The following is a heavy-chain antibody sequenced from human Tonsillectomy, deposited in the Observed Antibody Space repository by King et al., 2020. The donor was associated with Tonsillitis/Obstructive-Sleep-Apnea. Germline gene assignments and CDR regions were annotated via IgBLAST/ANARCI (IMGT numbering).Heavy chain of an antibody. CDR1: GFSLSTSGVG. Sequence: TLKESGPTLVKPTQTLTLTCTFSGFSLSTSGVGVGWIRQPPGEALEWLALIYWDDDKRYSPSLKSRLTITKDNSKNQVVLTMTNMDPVDTATYYCAHGKTAMSFDYWGQGTLVTVSS. V-gene: IGHV2-5*02. CDR3: AHGKTAMSFDY. J-gene: IGHJ4*02. CDR2: IYWDDDK. D-gene: IGHD5-18*01.